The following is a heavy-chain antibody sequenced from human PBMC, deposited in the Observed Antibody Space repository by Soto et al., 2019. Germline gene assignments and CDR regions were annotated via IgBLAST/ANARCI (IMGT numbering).Heavy chain of an antibody. J-gene: IGHJ3*02. D-gene: IGHD3-16*01. CDR3: ARERRSDYDDLDI. CDR1: GGSILIYY. Sequence: SETLSLTCTVSGGSILIYYWSWIRQPPGKGLECIGYIYYSGSTIYNPSLKSRVTISVDKSKNQFSLKLSSVTAADTAVDYCARERRSDYDDLDIWGKGTMVTVSS. V-gene: IGHV4-59*01. CDR2: IYYSGST.